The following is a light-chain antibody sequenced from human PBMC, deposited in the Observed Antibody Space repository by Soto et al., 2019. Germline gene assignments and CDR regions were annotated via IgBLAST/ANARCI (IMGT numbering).Light chain of an antibody. CDR2: EVS. J-gene: IGLJ2*01. CDR1: SSDVSGYNY. CDR3: SSYAGSNNFVV. Sequence: QSALTQPPSASGSPGQSVTISCTGTSSDVSGYNYVSWYQQHPGKAPKLMIYEVSKRPSGVPDRFSGSKSGNTASLTVSGLQAEDEADYYCSSYAGSNNFVVFGGGTKVTVL. V-gene: IGLV2-8*01.